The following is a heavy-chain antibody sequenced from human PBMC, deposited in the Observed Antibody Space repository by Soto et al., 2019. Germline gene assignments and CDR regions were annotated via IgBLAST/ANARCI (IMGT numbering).Heavy chain of an antibody. CDR3: AKDQGSSWYEIVY. Sequence: EVQPLESGGGLVQPGGSLRLSCAASGFTFSNYAVTWVRQAPGKGLEWVSTISGSGSSTYYADSVKGRFTISRDNSKNTLYLQMNSLRAEDTAVYYCAKDQGSSWYEIVYWGQGTLVTVSS. CDR1: GFTFSNYA. D-gene: IGHD6-13*01. V-gene: IGHV3-23*01. J-gene: IGHJ4*02. CDR2: ISGSGSST.